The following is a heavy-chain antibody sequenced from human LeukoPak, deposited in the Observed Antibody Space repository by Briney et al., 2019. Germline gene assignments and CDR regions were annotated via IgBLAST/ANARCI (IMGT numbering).Heavy chain of an antibody. CDR2: LYYSGGT. J-gene: IGHJ4*02. Sequence: SETLSLTCTVSGGSISTYYWGWIRQPPGKGLEWIGFLYYSGGTNYNPSLKSRVSMSVDTSKNQFSLRLSSVTAADTAVYYCARQENRYHLLTGYYPGSVDYWGQGTLVTVSS. CDR1: GGSISTYY. CDR3: ARQENRYHLLTGYYPGSVDY. D-gene: IGHD3-9*01. V-gene: IGHV4-59*01.